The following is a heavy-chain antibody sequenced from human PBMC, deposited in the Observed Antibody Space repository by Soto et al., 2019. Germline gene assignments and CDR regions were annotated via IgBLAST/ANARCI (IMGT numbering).Heavy chain of an antibody. CDR2: IIPIFGTA. CDR1: GGTFRSYA. Sequence: SVKVSCKASGGTFRSYAISWVRQAPGQGLEWMGGIIPIFGTANYAQKFQGRVTITADESTSTAYMELSSLRSEDTAVYYCARGYSSSSGELYWGQGTLVTVSS. CDR3: ARGYSSSSGELY. D-gene: IGHD6-6*01. J-gene: IGHJ4*02. V-gene: IGHV1-69*13.